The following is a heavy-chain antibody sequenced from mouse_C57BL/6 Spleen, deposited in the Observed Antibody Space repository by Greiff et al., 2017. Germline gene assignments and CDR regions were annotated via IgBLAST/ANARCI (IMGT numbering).Heavy chain of an antibody. J-gene: IGHJ4*01. CDR1: GYSITSGYY. CDR3: AKGYYAMDY. CDR2: IPYDGGN. Sequence: EVKLVESGPGLVKPSQSLSLTCSVTGYSITSGYYWNWIRQFPGNKLEWMGYIPYDGGNNYNPSLKNRISITRDTSMNQLCLKLNSVTTEDTATYYCAKGYYAMDYWGQGTSVTVSS. V-gene: IGHV3-6*01.